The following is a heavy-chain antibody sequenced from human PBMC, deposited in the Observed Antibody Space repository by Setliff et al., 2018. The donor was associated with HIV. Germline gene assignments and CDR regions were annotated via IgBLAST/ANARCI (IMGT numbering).Heavy chain of an antibody. V-gene: IGHV4-38-2*02. Sequence: PSETLSLTCSVSSYSISSGYYWGWIRQPPGKGLEWIGNIYQSGSTFYNPSLKSRVTMSVDTSKNRFSLKLNSVTAADTAVYYCAREQFGGSYKSKVDYWGQGTLVTVSS. CDR2: IYQSGST. CDR1: SYSISSGYY. J-gene: IGHJ4*02. CDR3: AREQFGGSYKSKVDY. D-gene: IGHD1-26*01.